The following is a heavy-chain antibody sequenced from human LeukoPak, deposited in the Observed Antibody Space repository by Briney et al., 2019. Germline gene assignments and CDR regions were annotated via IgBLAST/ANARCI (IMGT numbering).Heavy chain of an antibody. J-gene: IGHJ4*02. Sequence: GGSLRLSCAASGFTVSSNYMSWVRQAPGKGLEWVSAISGSGGSTYYADSVKGRFTISRDNSKNTLYLQMNSLRAEDTAVYYCAKDRLELSYFDYWGQGTLVTVSS. CDR3: AKDRLELSYFDY. CDR1: GFTVSSNY. V-gene: IGHV3-23*01. CDR2: ISGSGGST. D-gene: IGHD1-7*01.